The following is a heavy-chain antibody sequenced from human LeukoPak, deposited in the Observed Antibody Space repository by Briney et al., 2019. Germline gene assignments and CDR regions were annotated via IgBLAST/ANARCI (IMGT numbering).Heavy chain of an antibody. CDR2: IRSDGSDT. V-gene: IGHV3-74*01. CDR3: GRDSVNGAKARFDC. J-gene: IGHJ4*02. Sequence: PGGSLRLSCAASGFTFSDTWMHWVRQAPGKGLVWVSRIRSDGSDTRYAESVKGRFTISRDNAKNTLYLQMNSLRAEDTAIYYCGRDSVNGAKARFDCWGQGTLVTVSS. D-gene: IGHD4/OR15-4a*01. CDR1: GFTFSDTW.